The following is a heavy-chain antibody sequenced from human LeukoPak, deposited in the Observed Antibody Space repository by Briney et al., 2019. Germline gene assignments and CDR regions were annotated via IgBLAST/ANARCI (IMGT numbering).Heavy chain of an antibody. Sequence: PSETLSLTCTVSGDSISSSSYYWGWIRQPPGKGLEWIGSIYYSGSTYYNPSLKSRVTISVDTSKNQFSLKLSSVTAADTAVYYCASGGSSSWYGGWFDPWGQGTLVTVSS. CDR3: ASGGSSSWYGGWFDP. V-gene: IGHV4-39*07. D-gene: IGHD6-13*01. CDR2: IYYSGST. CDR1: GDSISSSSYY. J-gene: IGHJ5*02.